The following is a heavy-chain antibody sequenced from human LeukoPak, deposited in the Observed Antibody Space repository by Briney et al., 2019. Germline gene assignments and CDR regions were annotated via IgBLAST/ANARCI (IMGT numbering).Heavy chain of an antibody. Sequence: GGSLRLSCAASGFTFSSYGMHWVRQAPGKGLEWVAVISYDGSNKYYADSVKGRFTISRDNSKNTVYLQMNGLRAEDTAVYYCAREGGEAHVDSWGQGTLVTVSS. D-gene: IGHD1-26*01. J-gene: IGHJ4*02. CDR1: GFTFSSYG. V-gene: IGHV3-30*03. CDR3: AREGGEAHVDS. CDR2: ISYDGSNK.